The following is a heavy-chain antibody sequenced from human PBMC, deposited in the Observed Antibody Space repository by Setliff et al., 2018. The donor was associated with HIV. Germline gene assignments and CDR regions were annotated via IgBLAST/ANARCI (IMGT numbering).Heavy chain of an antibody. CDR3: ARVDHFCSDSTCYGVGIDY. J-gene: IGHJ4*02. CDR1: GYFFTTYG. CDR2: TSAYNGHT. V-gene: IGHV1-18*01. D-gene: IGHD2-2*01. Sequence: ASVKVSCKASGYFFTTYGISWVRQAPGQGLEWMGWTSAYNGHTDYAQKTQGRVTLTTDTSTSTAYMELKSLISDDTAVYYCARVDHFCSDSTCYGVGIDYWGQGTLVTVSS.